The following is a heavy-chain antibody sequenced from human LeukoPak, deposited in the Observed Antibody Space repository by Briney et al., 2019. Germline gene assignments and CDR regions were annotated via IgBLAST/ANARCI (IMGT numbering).Heavy chain of an antibody. CDR2: IYYSGST. CDR1: GGSISSYY. D-gene: IGHD2-2*01. V-gene: IGHV4-59*01. CDR3: AREDCSSTSCYLIDY. J-gene: IGHJ4*02. Sequence: SETLSLTCTVSGGSISSYYWSWIRQPPGKGLEWIGYIYYSGSTNYNPSLKSRVTISVDTSKNQFSLKLSSVTAADTAVYYCAREDCSSTSCYLIDYWGQGTLVTVSS.